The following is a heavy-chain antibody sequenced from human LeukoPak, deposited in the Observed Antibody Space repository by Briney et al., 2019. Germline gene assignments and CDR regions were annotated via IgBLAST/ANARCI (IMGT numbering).Heavy chain of an antibody. V-gene: IGHV3-9*01. J-gene: IGHJ2*01. Sequence: GGSLRLSCVASGFTFDDFAMHWVRQAPGKGLEWVSGISWNSANIGYADSVKGRFTISRDNAKNSLYLQMNSLRAEDTAVYSCARAGVTNLLGETYWYFDLWGRGTLVTVSS. CDR1: GFTFDDFA. D-gene: IGHD1-26*01. CDR2: ISWNSANI. CDR3: ARAGVTNLLGETYWYFDL.